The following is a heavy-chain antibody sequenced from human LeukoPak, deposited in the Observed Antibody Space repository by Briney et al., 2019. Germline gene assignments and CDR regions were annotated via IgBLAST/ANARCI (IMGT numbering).Heavy chain of an antibody. V-gene: IGHV4-34*01. CDR3: ARAESKATDYFDC. CDR1: GGSFSGYY. CDR2: INHSGST. J-gene: IGHJ4*02. Sequence: KPSETLSLTCAVYGGSFSGYYWSWIRQPPGKGLEWIGEINHSGSTNYNPSLKSRVTISIDTSRNQFSLEVNSVTAADTAVYYCARAESKATDYFDCWGQGTLATVSS.